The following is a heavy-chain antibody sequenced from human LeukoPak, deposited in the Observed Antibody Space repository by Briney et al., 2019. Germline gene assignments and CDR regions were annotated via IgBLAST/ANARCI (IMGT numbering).Heavy chain of an antibody. CDR2: TKNKAQSYTT. Sequence: GGSLRLSCAVSGFTFSDHYMDWVRQAPGKGLEWVGRTKNKAQSYTTEYAASVKGRFTISRDDSKNLLYLQMNSLKTGDTAPYYCAVWFGGKGDSWGQGTLVTVSS. J-gene: IGHJ4*02. CDR1: GFTFSDHY. CDR3: AVWFGGKGDS. V-gene: IGHV3-72*01. D-gene: IGHD3-10*01.